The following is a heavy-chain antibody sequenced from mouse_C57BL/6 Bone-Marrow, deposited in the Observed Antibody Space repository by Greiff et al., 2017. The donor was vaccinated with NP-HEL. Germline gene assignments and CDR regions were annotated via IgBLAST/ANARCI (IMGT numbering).Heavy chain of an antibody. J-gene: IGHJ2*01. CDR3: ARETGPYYFDY. D-gene: IGHD4-1*01. V-gene: IGHV1-81*01. Sequence: VQLQESGAELARPGASVKLSCKASGYTFTSYGISWVKQRTGQGLEWIGEIYPRSGNTYYNEKFKGKATLTADKSSSTAYMELRSLTSEDSAVYFCARETGPYYFDYWGQGTTLTVSS. CDR2: IYPRSGNT. CDR1: GYTFTSYG.